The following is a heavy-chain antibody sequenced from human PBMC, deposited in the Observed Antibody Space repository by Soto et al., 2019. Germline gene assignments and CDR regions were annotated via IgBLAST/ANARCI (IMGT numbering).Heavy chain of an antibody. CDR2: ISASSSTI. V-gene: IGHV3-48*02. J-gene: IGHJ4*02. CDR1: GFTYSNYA. Sequence: QPSEPLRLSCAAPGFTYSNYAMNWVRQAPEKGLEWVAYISASSSTIYYADSEKGRFTISRDNAKNSLYLQMNSLRDEDTAVYYGTGEFTWSEVYWGQGVQVTVSS. D-gene: IGHD3-3*01. CDR3: TGEFTWSEVY.